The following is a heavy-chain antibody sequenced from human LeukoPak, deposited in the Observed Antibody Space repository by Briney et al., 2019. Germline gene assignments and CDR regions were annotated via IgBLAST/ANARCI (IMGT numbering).Heavy chain of an antibody. CDR3: ASGTSGMVRGVVNNWFDP. Sequence: GGSLRLSCAASGFTFSSYSMNWVRQAPGKGLEWVSYISSSGSTIYYADSVKGRFTISRDNAKNSLYLQMNSLRAEDTAVYYCASGTSGMVRGVVNNWFDPWGQGTLVTVSS. J-gene: IGHJ5*02. CDR1: GFTFSSYS. D-gene: IGHD3-10*01. CDR2: ISSSGSTI. V-gene: IGHV3-48*04.